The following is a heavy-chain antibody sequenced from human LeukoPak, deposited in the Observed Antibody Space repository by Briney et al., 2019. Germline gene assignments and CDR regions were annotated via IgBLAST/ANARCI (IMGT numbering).Heavy chain of an antibody. CDR2: ISGSGGST. V-gene: IGHV3-23*01. D-gene: IGHD3-3*01. CDR3: AKGDWKYYDFCSGYYYFDY. Sequence: GGSLRLSCAASGFTFSSYAMSWVRQAPGKGLEWVSAISGSGGSTYYADSVKGRFTISRDNSKNTLYLQMNSLRAEDTAVYYCAKGDWKYYDFCSGYYYFDYWGQGTLVTASS. CDR1: GFTFSSYA. J-gene: IGHJ4*02.